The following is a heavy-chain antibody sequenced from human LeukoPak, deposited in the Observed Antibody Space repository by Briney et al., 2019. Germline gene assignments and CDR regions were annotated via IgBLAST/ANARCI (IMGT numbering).Heavy chain of an antibody. J-gene: IGHJ5*02. D-gene: IGHD2-2*01. CDR2: INPNSGGT. V-gene: IGHV1-2*02. Sequence: ASVKVSCKASGYTFTGYYMHWVRQAPRQGLEWMGWINPNSGGTNYAQKFQGRVTMTRDTSISTAYMELSRLRSDDTAVYYCARPAAYCSSTSCYFDPWGQGTLVTVSS. CDR1: GYTFTGYY. CDR3: ARPAAYCSSTSCYFDP.